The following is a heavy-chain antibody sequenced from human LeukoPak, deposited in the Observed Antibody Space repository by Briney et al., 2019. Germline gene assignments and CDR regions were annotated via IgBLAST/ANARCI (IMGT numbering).Heavy chain of an antibody. V-gene: IGHV4-34*01. CDR1: GGSFSGYY. Sequence: SETLSLTCAVYGGSFSGYYWSWIRQPPGKGLEWIGEINHSGSTNYNPSLKSRVTISVDTSKNQFSLKLSSVTAADTAVYYCARVDDEGGSYYRSNWFDPWGQGTLVTVSS. CDR3: ARVDDEGGSYYRSNWFDP. CDR2: INHSGST. J-gene: IGHJ5*02. D-gene: IGHD1-26*01.